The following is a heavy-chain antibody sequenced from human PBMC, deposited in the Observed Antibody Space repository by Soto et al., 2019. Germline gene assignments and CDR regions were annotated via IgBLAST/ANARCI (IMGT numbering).Heavy chain of an antibody. J-gene: IGHJ4*02. CDR2: INHSGST. CDR1: GGSFGGYY. Sequence: QVQLQQWGAGLLKPSETLSLTCAVYGGSFGGYYWSWIRQPPGKGLEWIGEINHSGSTNYNPSLKXRFTXSXYTSKNQFSLKLNSVTAADTAVYYCARRVVPAAIGYWGQGMLVTVSS. CDR3: ARRVVPAAIGY. D-gene: IGHD2-2*01. V-gene: IGHV4-34*01.